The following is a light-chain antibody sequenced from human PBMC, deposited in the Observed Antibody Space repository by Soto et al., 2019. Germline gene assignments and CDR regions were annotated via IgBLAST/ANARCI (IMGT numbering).Light chain of an antibody. CDR3: QQYATTPWT. CDR1: QSVSGKN. J-gene: IGKJ1*01. CDR2: GAS. Sequence: IVLTQSPGTLSLSPGERASLSCRASQSVSGKNLAWYQQKPGQAPRLLIFGASKRATGIPDRFSASGSGTDFTLTISRLEPEDFAVYCYQQYATTPWTFGQGTKVEVK. V-gene: IGKV3-20*01.